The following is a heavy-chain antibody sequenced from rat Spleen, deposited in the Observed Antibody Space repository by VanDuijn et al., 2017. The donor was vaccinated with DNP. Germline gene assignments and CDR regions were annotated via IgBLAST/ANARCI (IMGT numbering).Heavy chain of an antibody. Sequence: EVQLVESGGGLVQPGRSLKLSCAASGFTFSNYYMAWVRQAPTKGLAWVASISTGGGNTYYRDSVKGRFTISRDNAKSTLYLQMDSLRSEDTATYYCARTPLFITTVADYFDYWGQGVMVTVSS. CDR1: GFTFSNYY. CDR2: ISTGGGNT. J-gene: IGHJ2*01. V-gene: IGHV5S23*01. CDR3: ARTPLFITTVADYFDY. D-gene: IGHD1-1*01.